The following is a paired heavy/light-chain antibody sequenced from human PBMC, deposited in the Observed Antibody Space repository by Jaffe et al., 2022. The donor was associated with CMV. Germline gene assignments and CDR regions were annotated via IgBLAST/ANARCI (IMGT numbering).Light chain of an antibody. CDR3: QQYDNRGIT. CDR1: QDISNY. Sequence: DIQMTQSPSSLSASVGDRVTITCQASQDISNYLNWYQQKPGKAPKLLIYDASNLETGVPSRFSGSGSGTDFTFTISSLQPEDIATYYCQQYDNRGITFGQGTRLEIK. V-gene: IGKV1-33*01. CDR2: DAS. J-gene: IGKJ5*01.
Heavy chain of an antibody. CDR3: ARVGYHRDGYNYAFDY. V-gene: IGHV1-69*09. CDR1: GGTFSSYA. J-gene: IGHJ4*02. Sequence: QVQLVQSGAEVKKPGSSVKVSCKASGGTFSSYAISWVRQAPGQGLEWMGRIIPILGIANYAQKFQGRVTITADKSTSTAYMELSSLRSEDTAVYYCARVGYHRDGYNYAFDYWGQGTLVTVSS. D-gene: IGHD5-12*01. CDR2: IIPILGIA.